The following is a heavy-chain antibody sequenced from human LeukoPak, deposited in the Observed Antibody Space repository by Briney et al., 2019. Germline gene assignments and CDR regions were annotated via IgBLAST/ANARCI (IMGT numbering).Heavy chain of an antibody. D-gene: IGHD1-26*01. CDR2: ISSTGGTT. J-gene: IGHJ4*02. CDR3: VRDRTPSIVGARDAFDI. Sequence: PGGSLRLYCAASRFTFSSYEISWVRQAPGKGLEWVAYISSTGGTTYYADSVRGRFTISRNNAKDSLYLLMTSLRVEDTAVYYCVRDRTPSIVGARDAFDIWGQGTLVTVSS. V-gene: IGHV3-48*03. CDR1: RFTFSSYE.